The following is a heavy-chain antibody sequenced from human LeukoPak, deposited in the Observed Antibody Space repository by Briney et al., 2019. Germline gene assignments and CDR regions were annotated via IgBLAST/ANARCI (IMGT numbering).Heavy chain of an antibody. CDR1: GGSISSNNW. CDR2: IYHSGST. J-gene: IGHJ4*02. Sequence: SETLSLTCAVSGGSISSNNWWNWVRQPPGKGLEWIGEIYHSGSTNYNPSLKSRVTISVDKSKNQFSLKLSSVTAADTALSYCARKEVVAPYSFDYWGQGTLVTVSS. CDR3: ARKEVVAPYSFDY. D-gene: IGHD2-2*01. V-gene: IGHV4-4*02.